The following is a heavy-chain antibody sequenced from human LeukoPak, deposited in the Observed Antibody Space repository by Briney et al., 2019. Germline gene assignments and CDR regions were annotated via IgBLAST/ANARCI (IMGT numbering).Heavy chain of an antibody. CDR2: ISAYNGNT. CDR1: GYTFTSYG. CDR3: VNGYPPVDY. V-gene: IGHV1-18*01. D-gene: IGHD6-13*01. Sequence: ASVKVSCKASGYTFTSYGISWVRQAPGQGLEWMGWISAYNGNTNYAQKFQGRVTITADKSTSTAYMELSSLRSEDTAVYYCVNGYPPVDYWGQGTRVTVSS. J-gene: IGHJ4*02.